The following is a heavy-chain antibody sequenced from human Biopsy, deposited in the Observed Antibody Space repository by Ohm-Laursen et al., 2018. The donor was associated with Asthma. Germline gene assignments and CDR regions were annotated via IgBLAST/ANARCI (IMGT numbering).Heavy chain of an antibody. Sequence: GTLSLTWTVSGGSINNFYWSWIRQPPGKGLESIGHVYYSGSTNYNPSLKSRVTISIDASKNQFSLKLTSVTAADTAVYYCAFFNSGGFDYWGQGALVTVSS. D-gene: IGHD6-19*01. J-gene: IGHJ4*02. CDR3: AFFNSGGFDY. CDR1: GGSINNFY. V-gene: IGHV4-59*01. CDR2: VYYSGST.